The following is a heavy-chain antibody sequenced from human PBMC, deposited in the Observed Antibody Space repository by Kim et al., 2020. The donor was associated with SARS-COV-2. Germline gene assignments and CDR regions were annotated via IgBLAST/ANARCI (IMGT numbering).Heavy chain of an antibody. CDR3: ARAAGGESGLDS. D-gene: IGHD6-13*01. CDR1: GDSVSSNIAT. Sequence: SQTLSLSCVISGDSVSSNIATWNWVRHSPSRGLEWLGRTYYRSRWLNEYATSVKSRITINPDTPKDQFSLQLSSVTPEDTAVYYCARAAGGESGLDSWGQGPRAT. CDR2: TYYRSRWLN. V-gene: IGHV6-1*01. J-gene: IGHJ4*02.